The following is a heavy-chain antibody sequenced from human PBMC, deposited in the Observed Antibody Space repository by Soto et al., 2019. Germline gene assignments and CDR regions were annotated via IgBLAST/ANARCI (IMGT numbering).Heavy chain of an antibody. V-gene: IGHV3-23*01. CDR1: GFTFSSYA. CDR2: ISGSGGST. Sequence: GGSLRLSCAASGFTFSSYAMSWVRQAPGKGLEWVSAISGSGGSTYYADSVKGRFTISRDNSKNTLYMQMNSLRAEDTAVYYCARDPARGIVPLDAFDIWGQGTMVTVS. D-gene: IGHD2-2*01. CDR3: ARDPARGIVPLDAFDI. J-gene: IGHJ3*02.